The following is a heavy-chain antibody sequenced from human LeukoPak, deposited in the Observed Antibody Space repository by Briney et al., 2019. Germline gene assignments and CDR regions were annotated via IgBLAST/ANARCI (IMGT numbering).Heavy chain of an antibody. Sequence: GGSLRLSCAASGFNFSSYAMSWVRQAPGKGLEWVSAISGSGGSTYYADSVKGRFTISRDNSKNTLYLQMNSLRAEDTAVYYCAKVRELRPRVFDYWGQGTLVTVSS. CDR2: ISGSGGST. V-gene: IGHV3-23*01. CDR3: AKVRELRPRVFDY. CDR1: GFNFSSYA. D-gene: IGHD1-26*01. J-gene: IGHJ4*02.